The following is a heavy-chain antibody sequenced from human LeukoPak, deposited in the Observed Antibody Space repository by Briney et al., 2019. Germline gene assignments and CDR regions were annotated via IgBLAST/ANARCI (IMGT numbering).Heavy chain of an antibody. Sequence: SVKVSCKASGCTFSSYAISWVRQAPGQGLEWMGGINPIIGTANYAQKFQGRVTITTDESTSTAYMELSSLRSEDTAVYYCARNPSTSIRYYYYGMGVCLRGTTVTVSS. CDR2: INPIIGTA. V-gene: IGHV1-69*05. J-gene: IGHJ6*04. D-gene: IGHD3-3*02. CDR1: GCTFSSYA. CDR3: ARNPSTSIRYYYYGMGV.